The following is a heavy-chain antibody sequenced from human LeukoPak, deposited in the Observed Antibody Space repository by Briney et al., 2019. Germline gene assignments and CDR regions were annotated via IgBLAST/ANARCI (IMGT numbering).Heavy chain of an antibody. CDR1: GFTFSNYA. V-gene: IGHV3-23*01. CDR3: AREGNGYISEAFDI. D-gene: IGHD5-24*01. J-gene: IGHJ3*02. CDR2: ISGSGGRT. Sequence: PGGSLRLSCAASGFTFSNYAMSWVRQAPGKGLEWVSAISGSGGRTNYADSVKGRFTISRDNAKNSLYLQMNSLRAEDTAVYYCAREGNGYISEAFDIWGQGTMVTVSS.